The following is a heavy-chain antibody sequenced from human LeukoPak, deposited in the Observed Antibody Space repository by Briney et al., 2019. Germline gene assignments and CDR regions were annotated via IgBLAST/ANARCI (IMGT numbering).Heavy chain of an antibody. CDR1: GFTFSLYD. J-gene: IGHJ4*02. V-gene: IGHV3-13*01. CDR3: ARIPYSSGPDY. CDR2: IGTVGDT. Sequence: GGSLRLSCAASGFTFSLYDMHWVRHATGKSLEWVSGIGTVGDTYYADSVKGRFTVSRENAKNSLSLQMDSLRDEDTAVYYCARIPYSSGPDYWGQGTLVTVSS. D-gene: IGHD6-19*01.